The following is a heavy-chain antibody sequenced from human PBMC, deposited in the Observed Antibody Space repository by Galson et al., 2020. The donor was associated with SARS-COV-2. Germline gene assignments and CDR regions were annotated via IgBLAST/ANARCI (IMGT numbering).Heavy chain of an antibody. CDR1: GFNFSSYS. V-gene: IGHV3-21*01. CDR2: ISSSSSYI. D-gene: IGHD5-18*01. J-gene: IGHJ4*02. CDR3: ARDLKGYSYGYFDY. Sequence: GESLKISCAASGFNFSSYSMNWVRQAPGKGLEWVSSISSSSSYIYYADSVKGQFTISRDNAKNSLYLQMNSLRAEDTAVYYCARDLKGYSYGYFDYWGQGTLVTVSS.